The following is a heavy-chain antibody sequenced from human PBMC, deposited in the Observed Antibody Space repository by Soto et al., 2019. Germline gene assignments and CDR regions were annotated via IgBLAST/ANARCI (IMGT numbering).Heavy chain of an antibody. V-gene: IGHV4-59*12. CDR3: ARDRDRYYDSSGFDY. J-gene: IGHJ4*02. CDR1: GDSMSSYF. CDR2: FHYSGST. D-gene: IGHD3-22*01. Sequence: SETLSLTCTVSGDSMSSYFWSWIRQPPGKGLEWIGYFHYSGSTYYNPSLKSRVTISVDTSKNQFSLKLSSVTAADTAVYYCARDRDRYYDSSGFDYWGQGTLVTVSS.